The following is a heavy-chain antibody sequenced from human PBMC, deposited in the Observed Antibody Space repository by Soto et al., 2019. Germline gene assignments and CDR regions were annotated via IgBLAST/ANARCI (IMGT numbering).Heavy chain of an antibody. V-gene: IGHV3-23*01. CDR2: ISGSGGST. D-gene: IGHD3-10*01. J-gene: IGHJ5*02. CDR1: GFTFSSYA. Sequence: EVQLLESGGGLVQPGGSLRLSCAASGFTFSSYAMSWVRQAPGKGLEWVSAISGSGGSTYYADSVKGRFTISRDNSKNTLYLQMNSLRAEDTAAYYSAKDHVLLWFGEPAGCFDPWGQGTLVTVSS. CDR3: AKDHVLLWFGEPAGCFDP.